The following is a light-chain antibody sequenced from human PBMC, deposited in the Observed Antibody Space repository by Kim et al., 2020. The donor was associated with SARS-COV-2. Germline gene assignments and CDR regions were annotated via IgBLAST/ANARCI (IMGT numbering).Light chain of an antibody. J-gene: IGKJ1*01. CDR3: QQYGGSPAT. CDR2: GAS. V-gene: IGKV3-20*01. CDR1: QSVSSSY. Sequence: SPGERATHSCRASQSVSSSYLAWYQQKPGQAPRLLIYGASSRATGIPDRFSGSGSGTDFTLTISRLEPEDFAVYYCQQYGGSPATFGQGTKVDIK.